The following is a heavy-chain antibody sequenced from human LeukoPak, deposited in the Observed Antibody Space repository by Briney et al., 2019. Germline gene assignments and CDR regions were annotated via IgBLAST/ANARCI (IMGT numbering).Heavy chain of an antibody. CDR1: GGSISSGGYY. J-gene: IGHJ4*02. CDR2: FYYSGST. D-gene: IGHD3-22*01. CDR3: ARASPQPDSSGYYYPFDY. Sequence: PSETLSLTCTVSGGSISSGGYYWSWIRQHPGKGLEWIGYFYYSGSTYYNPSLKSRVTISVDTSKNQFSLKLSSVTAADTAVYYCARASPQPDSSGYYYPFDYWGQGTLVTVPS. V-gene: IGHV4-31*03.